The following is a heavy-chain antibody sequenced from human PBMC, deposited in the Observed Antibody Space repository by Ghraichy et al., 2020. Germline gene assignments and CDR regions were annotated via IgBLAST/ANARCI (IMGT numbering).Heavy chain of an antibody. V-gene: IGHV3-9*01. J-gene: IGHJ3*02. CDR3: AKDIEDILTGTYAFDI. Sequence: GGSLRLSCAASGFTFDDYAMHWVRQAPGKGLEWVSGISWNSGSIGYADSVKGRFTISRDNAKNSLYLQMNSLRAEDTALYYCAKDIEDILTGTYAFDIWGQGTMVTVSS. CDR1: GFTFDDYA. D-gene: IGHD3-9*01. CDR2: ISWNSGSI.